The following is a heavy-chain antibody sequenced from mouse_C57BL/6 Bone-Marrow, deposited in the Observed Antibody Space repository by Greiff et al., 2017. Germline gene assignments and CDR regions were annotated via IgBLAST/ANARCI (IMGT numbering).Heavy chain of an antibody. CDR2: INPSTGGT. J-gene: IGHJ2*01. CDR1: GYSFTGYY. V-gene: IGHV1-42*01. CDR3: ARDNCDY. Sequence: VQLQQSGPELVKPGASVKISCKASGYSFTGYYMNWVKQSPEKSLEWIGEINPSTGGTTYNQKFKAKATLTVDKSSSTAYMQLKSLTSEDSAVYYCARDNCDYWGQGTTLTVSS.